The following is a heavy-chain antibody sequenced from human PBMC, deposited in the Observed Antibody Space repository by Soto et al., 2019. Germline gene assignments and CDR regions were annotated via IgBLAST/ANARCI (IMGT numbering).Heavy chain of an antibody. Sequence: QVQLVESGGGVVQPGRSLRLSCAASGFTFSSYAMHWVRQAPGKGLEWLAVISYAGSNKYYADSVKGRFTISRDNSKNKLYLQMNSLRAEDTAVYYWARDPIVVVVAVGGDTFDYWGQGTLVTVSS. D-gene: IGHD2-15*01. CDR3: ARDPIVVVVAVGGDTFDY. J-gene: IGHJ4*02. V-gene: IGHV3-30-3*01. CDR1: GFTFSSYA. CDR2: ISYAGSNK.